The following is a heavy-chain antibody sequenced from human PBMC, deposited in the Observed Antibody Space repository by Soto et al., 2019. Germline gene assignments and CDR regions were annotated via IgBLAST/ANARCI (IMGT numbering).Heavy chain of an antibody. CDR1: GGSISSYY. CDR3: ARTTYGDYSDY. J-gene: IGHJ4*02. CDR2: IYYSGST. V-gene: IGHV4-59*01. D-gene: IGHD4-17*01. Sequence: QVQLQESGPGLVKPSETLSLTCTVSGGSISSYYWSWIRQPPGKGLEWIGYIYYSGSTNYNPSLKSRVTISVGTSKHQFSLQLSSVTAADTAVYYCARTTYGDYSDYWGQGTLVTVSS.